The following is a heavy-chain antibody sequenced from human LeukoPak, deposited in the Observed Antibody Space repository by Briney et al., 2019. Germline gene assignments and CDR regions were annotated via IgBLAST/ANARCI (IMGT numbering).Heavy chain of an antibody. CDR2: VKSKTNGGTT. CDR1: GFNFRNAW. V-gene: IGHV3-15*01. CDR3: TAGIGHSDFDY. J-gene: IGHJ4*02. Sequence: GGSLRLSCAASGFNFRNAWMSWVRQAPGKGLEWVGRVKSKTNGGTTAYAAPVKGRFTISRDDSKNTYLQMNSLKSEDTAVYYCTAGIGHSDFDYWGRGTLVTVSS. D-gene: IGHD6-13*01.